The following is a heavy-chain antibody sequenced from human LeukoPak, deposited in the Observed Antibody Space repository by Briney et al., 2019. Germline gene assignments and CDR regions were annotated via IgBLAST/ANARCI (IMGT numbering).Heavy chain of an antibody. CDR3: ATRDVDTAMAPFDP. V-gene: IGHV4-61*02. Sequence: SQTLSLTCTVSGGSISSGSYYWSWIRQPAGKGLEWIGRIYTSGSTNYNPSLKSRVTISVDTSKNQFSPKLSSVTAADTAVYYCATRDVDTAMAPFDPWGQGTLVTVSS. CDR1: GGSISSGSYY. CDR2: IYTSGST. D-gene: IGHD5-18*01. J-gene: IGHJ5*02.